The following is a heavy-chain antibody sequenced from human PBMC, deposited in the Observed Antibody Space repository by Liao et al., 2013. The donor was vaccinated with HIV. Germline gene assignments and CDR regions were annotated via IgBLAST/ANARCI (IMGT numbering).Heavy chain of an antibody. D-gene: IGHD3-10*01. V-gene: IGHV4-34*01. J-gene: IGHJ4*02. Sequence: QVQLQQWGAGLLKPSETLSLTCAVSGGSISSYYWSWIRQPPGKGLEWIGEINHSGSTNYNPSLKSRVTISVDTSKNQFSLKLSSVTAADTAVYYCARDLFAGGFDYWGQGTLVTVSS. CDR2: INHSGST. CDR1: GGSISSYY. CDR3: ARDLFAGGFDY.